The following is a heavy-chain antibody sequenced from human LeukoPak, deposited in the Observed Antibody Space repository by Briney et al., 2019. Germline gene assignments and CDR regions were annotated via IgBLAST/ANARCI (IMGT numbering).Heavy chain of an antibody. J-gene: IGHJ6*02. CDR1: GFTFGIYG. D-gene: IGHD3-10*01. CDR3: ARGKGSGRFGYFYCGVDV. Sequence: PGRSLRLSCAASGFTFGIYGMHWVRQAPGKGLEWVASIWINGRDETYVDSVKGRFSISRDNSTLFLQMNSLRPEDTAIYFCARGKGSGRFGYFYCGVDVWGQGTTVTVSS. V-gene: IGHV3-33*01. CDR2: IWINGRDE.